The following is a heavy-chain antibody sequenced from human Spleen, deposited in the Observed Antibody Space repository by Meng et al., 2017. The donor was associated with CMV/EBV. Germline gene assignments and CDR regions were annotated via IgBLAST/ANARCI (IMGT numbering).Heavy chain of an antibody. V-gene: IGHV1-69*05. CDR3: ARGLDIVVVPAANGAFDI. CDR1: GDSLSNYA. Sequence: SVKVSCKASGDSLSNYAFSWVRQAPGQGLEWMGGIIPTFGTPNYAQKFQDRVSITTDEATSTSYMDLSGLRSEDTAVYYCARGLDIVVVPAANGAFDIWGQGTMVTVSS. CDR2: IIPTFGTP. D-gene: IGHD2-2*03. J-gene: IGHJ3*02.